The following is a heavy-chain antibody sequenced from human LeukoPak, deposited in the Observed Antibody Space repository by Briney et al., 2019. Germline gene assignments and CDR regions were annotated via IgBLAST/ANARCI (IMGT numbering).Heavy chain of an antibody. Sequence: PGGSLRLSRAASGFTFSSSWMSWVRQAPGKGLEWVANIKPDGSEKYYVDSVKGRFTISRDNAKNSLYLQMNSLRAEDTAVYFCARDTMGATDYWGQGTLVTVSS. J-gene: IGHJ4*02. D-gene: IGHD1-26*01. V-gene: IGHV3-7*01. CDR1: GFTFSSSW. CDR3: ARDTMGATDY. CDR2: IKPDGSEK.